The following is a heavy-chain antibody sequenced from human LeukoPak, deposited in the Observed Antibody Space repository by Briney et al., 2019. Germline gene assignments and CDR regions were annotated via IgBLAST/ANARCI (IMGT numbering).Heavy chain of an antibody. CDR3: ARDPGGYYFDY. CDR2: ISGSGGST. J-gene: IGHJ4*02. V-gene: IGHV3-23*01. Sequence: GRSLRLSCAASGFTFSSYAMSWVRQAPGKGLEWVSAISGSGGSTYYADSVKGRFTISRDNSKNTLYLQMNSLRAEDTAVYYCARDPGGYYFDYWGQGTLVTVSS. CDR1: GFTFSSYA. D-gene: IGHD3-16*01.